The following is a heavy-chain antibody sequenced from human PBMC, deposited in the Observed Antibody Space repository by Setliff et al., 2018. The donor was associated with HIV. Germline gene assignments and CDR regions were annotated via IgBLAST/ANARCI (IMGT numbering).Heavy chain of an antibody. J-gene: IGHJ4*02. CDR3: ARDPGMQLRYAFDF. CDR1: GFTFSTYW. Sequence: GGSLRLSCAASGFTFSTYWMTWVRQAPGKGLEWVSSISSGGNYIYYRDSMKGRFTISRDNARNSLFLQMNGLRAEDTAVYYCARDPGMQLRYAFDFWGQGTPVTVSS. CDR2: ISSGGNYI. V-gene: IGHV3-21*01. D-gene: IGHD3-9*01.